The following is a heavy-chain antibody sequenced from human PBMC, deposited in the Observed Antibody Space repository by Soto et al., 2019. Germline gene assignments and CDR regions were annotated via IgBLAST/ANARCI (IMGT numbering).Heavy chain of an antibody. CDR1: GYTFTSYG. Sequence: GASVKVSCKASGYTFTSYGISWVRQAPGQGLEWMGWISAYNGDTNYAQKLQGRVTMTTDTSTSTAYMELSSLRAEDTALYYCAKNQEQELPRVIDFWGQGTLVTVSS. D-gene: IGHD1-7*01. CDR2: ISAYNGDT. V-gene: IGHV1-18*01. J-gene: IGHJ4*02. CDR3: AKNQEQELPRVIDF.